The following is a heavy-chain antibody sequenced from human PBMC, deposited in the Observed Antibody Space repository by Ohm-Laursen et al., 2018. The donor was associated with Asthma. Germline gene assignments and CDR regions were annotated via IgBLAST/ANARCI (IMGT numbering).Heavy chain of an antibody. J-gene: IGHJ3*01. CDR1: GDSISSSRSY. D-gene: IGHD2-15*01. CDR2: ISFEGST. V-gene: IGHV4-39*01. CDR3: AFCSGGTCYHGVLDF. Sequence: SETLSLTCTVSGDSISSSRSYWGWIRQPPGKGLDWIGIISFEGSTYYNPSLGSRLTMSVDTSKTLVSLTLSSVTVADTAMYYCAFCSGGTCYHGVLDFWGQGSMVTVSS.